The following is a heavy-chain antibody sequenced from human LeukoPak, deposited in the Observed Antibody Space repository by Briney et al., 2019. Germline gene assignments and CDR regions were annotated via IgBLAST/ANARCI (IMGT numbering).Heavy chain of an antibody. V-gene: IGHV3-30*02. D-gene: IGHD5-24*01. Sequence: PGGSLRLSCAASGFTFSSYGMHWVRQAPGKGLEWVAFIRYDGSDKYYADSVKGRFTISRDNSKNTLYLQMNSLRPDDTAVYYCAKDRGDGYPTHFDYWGQGTLVTVSS. CDR3: AKDRGDGYPTHFDY. CDR2: IRYDGSDK. J-gene: IGHJ4*02. CDR1: GFTFSSYG.